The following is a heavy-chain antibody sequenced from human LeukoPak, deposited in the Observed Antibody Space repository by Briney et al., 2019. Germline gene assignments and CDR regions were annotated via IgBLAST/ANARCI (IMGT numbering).Heavy chain of an antibody. CDR1: GFRVTHNY. CDR2: FYVGGGT. Sequence: GGSLTLPCALSGFRVTHNYISWVRKAPGKGREWVSVFYVGGGTYYADSVQGRVNISRHNSETTLHHQRKRLGCEDTAVYYCAREDGYKFFDYWGEGALVTVSS. V-gene: IGHV3-53*01. J-gene: IGHJ4*02. CDR3: AREDGYKFFDY. D-gene: IGHD5-24*01.